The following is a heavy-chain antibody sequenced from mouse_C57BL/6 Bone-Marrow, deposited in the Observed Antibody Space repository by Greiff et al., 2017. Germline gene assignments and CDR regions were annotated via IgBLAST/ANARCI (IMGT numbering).Heavy chain of an antibody. D-gene: IGHD4-1*01. CDR3: AKTAGTGDWYVDV. CDR2: IWRGGST. V-gene: IGHV2-5*01. J-gene: IGHJ1*03. Sequence: VHLVESGPGLVQPSQSLSITCTVSGFSLTSYGVHWVRQSPGKGLEWLGVIWRGGSTDYNAAFMSRLSITKDNSKSQVFFKMNSLQADDTAIYYCAKTAGTGDWYVDVWGTGTTVTVSS. CDR1: GFSLTSYG.